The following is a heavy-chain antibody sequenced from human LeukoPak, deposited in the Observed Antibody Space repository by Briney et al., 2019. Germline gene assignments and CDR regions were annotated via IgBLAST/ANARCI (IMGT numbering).Heavy chain of an antibody. Sequence: GGSLRLSCAASGFTFRNYWMRWVRQAPGTGLEGVASIKQDGSDRNYVTSVRGRFTISRDNAESSLFLQMNSLRAEDTAVYYCVRNLAVAGTCFDSWGQGTLVTVSS. V-gene: IGHV3-7*03. CDR3: VRNLAVAGTCFDS. J-gene: IGHJ4*02. CDR2: IKQDGSDR. D-gene: IGHD6-19*01. CDR1: GFTFRNYW.